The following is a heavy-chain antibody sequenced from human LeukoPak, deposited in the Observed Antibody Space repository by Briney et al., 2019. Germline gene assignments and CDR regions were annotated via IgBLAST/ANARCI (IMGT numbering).Heavy chain of an antibody. V-gene: IGHV3-7*03. CDR2: IKQDGSEK. CDR1: GFTFSSYW. Sequence: PGGSLRLSCAASGFTFSSYWMSWVRQAPGKGLEWVANIKQDGSEKYYVDSVKGRFTISRDNAKNSLYLQMNSLRAEDTAVYYCAKGSGYYDSSGYYPGWGQGTLVTVSS. J-gene: IGHJ4*02. D-gene: IGHD3-22*01. CDR3: AKGSGYYDSSGYYPG.